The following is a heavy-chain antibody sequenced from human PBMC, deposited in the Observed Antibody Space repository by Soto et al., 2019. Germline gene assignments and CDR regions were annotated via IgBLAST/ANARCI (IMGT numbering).Heavy chain of an antibody. D-gene: IGHD5-12*01. CDR1: GYTLTSYD. V-gene: IGHV1-8*01. J-gene: IGHJ3*02. Sequence: ASVKVSCKASGYTLTSYDINWVRQATGQGLEWMGWMNPNSGNTGYAQKFQGRVTMTRNTSISTAYMELSSLRSEDTAVYYCARGIYSGYDFAXDIWGQGTMVTVSS. CDR2: MNPNSGNT. CDR3: ARGIYSGYDFAXDI.